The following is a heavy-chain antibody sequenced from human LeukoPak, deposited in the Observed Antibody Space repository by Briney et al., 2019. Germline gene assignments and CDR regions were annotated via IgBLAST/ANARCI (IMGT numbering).Heavy chain of an antibody. Sequence: SETLSLTCSVSGDSISSSDYYWGWIRQPPGKGLEWIGRIYTSGSTNYKPSLKSRVTISVDTSENQLSLKLYSVTAADTAIYYCARYQTGTMFAVWGQGTLVTISS. V-gene: IGHV4-39*07. J-gene: IGHJ4*02. CDR1: GDSISSSDYY. D-gene: IGHD1/OR15-1a*01. CDR2: IYTSGST. CDR3: ARYQTGTMFAV.